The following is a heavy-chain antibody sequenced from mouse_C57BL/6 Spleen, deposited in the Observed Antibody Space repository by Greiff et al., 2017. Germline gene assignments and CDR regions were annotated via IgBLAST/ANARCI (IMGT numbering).Heavy chain of an antibody. D-gene: IGHD1-1*01. CDR1: GYAFSRSW. CDR3: ARGSSSGY. V-gene: IGHV1-82*01. J-gene: IGHJ2*01. CDR2: LYPGDGDT. Sequence: QVQLQQSGPELVKPGASVKISCKASGYAFSRSWMNWVKQRPGKGLEWIGRLYPGDGDTNYNGKFKGKATLTADKSSSTAYMQFCSLTSEDSAVYFCARGSSSGYWGQGTTLTVSS.